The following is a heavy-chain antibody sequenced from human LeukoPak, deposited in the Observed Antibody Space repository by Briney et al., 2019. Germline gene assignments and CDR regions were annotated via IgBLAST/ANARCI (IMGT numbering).Heavy chain of an antibody. D-gene: IGHD5-24*01. Sequence: SQTLSLTCAISGDSVSSNSAAWNWIRQSPSRGLEWLGRTYYRSKWYTDYAVSVKSRITINRDTSKNQFSLQLNSVTPGDTAVYYCARERDGYNYVELWCFDLWGRGTLVTVSS. V-gene: IGHV6-1*01. CDR2: TYYRSKWYT. J-gene: IGHJ2*01. CDR1: GDSVSSNSAA. CDR3: ARERDGYNYVELWCFDL.